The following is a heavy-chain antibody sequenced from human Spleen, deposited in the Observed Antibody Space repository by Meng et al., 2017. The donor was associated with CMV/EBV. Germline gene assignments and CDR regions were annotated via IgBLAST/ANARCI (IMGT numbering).Heavy chain of an antibody. CDR2: IYTSGST. J-gene: IGHJ5*02. V-gene: IGHV4-61*02. CDR3: ARVVGYSGPNWFGP. Sequence: QVQLQESGPGVGKPSQTLSLTCTVSGGSISSGSYYWSWIRQPAGKGLEWIGRIYTSGSTNYNPSLKSRVTISVDTSKNQFSLKLSSVTAADTAVYYCARVVGYSGPNWFGPWGQGTLVTVSS. D-gene: IGHD2-15*01. CDR1: GGSISSGSYY.